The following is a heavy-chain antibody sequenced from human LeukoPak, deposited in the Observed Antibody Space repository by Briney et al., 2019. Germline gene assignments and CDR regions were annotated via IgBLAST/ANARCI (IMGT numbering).Heavy chain of an antibody. D-gene: IGHD3-22*01. CDR1: GFTFSSYA. J-gene: IGHJ3*02. CDR3: ASMIVALDAFDI. Sequence: GGSLRLSCAASGFTFSSYAMSWVRQAPGKGLEWVSYISRSGSTIYYADSVKGRFTISRDNSKNTLYLQMNSLRAEDTAVYYCASMIVALDAFDIWGQGTMVTVSS. CDR2: ISRSGSTI. V-gene: IGHV3-48*01.